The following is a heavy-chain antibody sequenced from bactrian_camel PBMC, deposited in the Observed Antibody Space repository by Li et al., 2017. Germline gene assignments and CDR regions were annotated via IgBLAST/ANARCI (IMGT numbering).Heavy chain of an antibody. J-gene: IGHJ4*01. CDR1: GFSFSTYP. CDR3: TKGDQAAWSMFRRMGY. D-gene: IGHD1*01. Sequence: VQLVESGGGSVQAGGSLRLSCAASGFSFSTYPMSWVRQAPGKGLEWVSHIRDPDGSTHYADSVKGRFTISRDDATATLYLQMNSLEPEDTAMYYCTKGDQAAWSMFRRMGYWGQGTQVTVS. V-gene: IGHV3S35*01. CDR2: IRDPDGST.